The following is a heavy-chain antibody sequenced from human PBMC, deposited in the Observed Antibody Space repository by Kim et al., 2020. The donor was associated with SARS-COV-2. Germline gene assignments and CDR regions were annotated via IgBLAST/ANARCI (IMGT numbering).Heavy chain of an antibody. CDR3: AKSAFLEWLLDPHYGMDV. CDR2: ISGSGGST. J-gene: IGHJ6*02. V-gene: IGHV3-23*01. D-gene: IGHD3-3*02. Sequence: GGSLRLSCAASGFTFSSYAMSWVRQAPGKGLEWVSAISGSGGSTYYADSVKGRFTISRDNSKNTLYLQMNSLRAEDTAVYYCAKSAFLEWLLDPHYGMDVWGQGTTVTVSS. CDR1: GFTFSSYA.